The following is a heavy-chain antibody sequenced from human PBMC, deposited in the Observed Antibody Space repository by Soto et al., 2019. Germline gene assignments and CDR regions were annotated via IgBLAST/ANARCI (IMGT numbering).Heavy chain of an antibody. D-gene: IGHD5-18*01. J-gene: IGHJ4*02. V-gene: IGHV3-48*03. CDR1: GFSFSSFG. CDR2: ISDDGASI. CDR3: ARENSVQAWLHHFDH. Sequence: GGSLRLSCEASGFSFSSFGMNWVRQSPGRGLEWVSYISDDGASIYYADSLKGRFTISRDNAKNSLSLQMNNLRAEDTAVYYCARENSVQAWLHHFDHWGLGTLVTVSS.